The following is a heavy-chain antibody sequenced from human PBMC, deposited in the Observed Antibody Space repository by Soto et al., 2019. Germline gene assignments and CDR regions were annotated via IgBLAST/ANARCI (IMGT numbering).Heavy chain of an antibody. Sequence: QVQLVESGGGVVQPGRSLRLSCAASGFTFSSYAMHWVRQAPGKGLEWVAVISYDGSNKYYADSVKGRFTISRDNSKNTLYLQMNSLRAEDTAVYYCARDGYYYDSSGYYGTFDYWGQGTLVTVSS. CDR3: ARDGYYYDSSGYYGTFDY. CDR1: GFTFSSYA. J-gene: IGHJ4*02. CDR2: ISYDGSNK. V-gene: IGHV3-30-3*01. D-gene: IGHD3-22*01.